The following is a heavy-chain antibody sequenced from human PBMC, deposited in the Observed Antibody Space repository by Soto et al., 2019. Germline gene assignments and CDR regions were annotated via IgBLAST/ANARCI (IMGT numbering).Heavy chain of an antibody. CDR2: ISYDGSNK. Sequence: QVQVVESGGGVVQPGRSLRLSCAASGFTFSSCAMHWVRQAPGKGLEWMAVISYDGSNKYYTDSVKGRFTISRDNSKNTLYLQMNSLRAEDTAVYYCAREIERLLGYWGQGTLVTVSS. D-gene: IGHD3-10*01. CDR3: AREIERLLGY. CDR1: GFTFSSCA. J-gene: IGHJ4*02. V-gene: IGHV3-30-3*01.